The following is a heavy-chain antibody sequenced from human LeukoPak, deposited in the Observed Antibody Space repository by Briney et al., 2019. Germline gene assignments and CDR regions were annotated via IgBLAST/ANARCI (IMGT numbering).Heavy chain of an antibody. CDR1: GGSVSSGSYY. V-gene: IGHV4-61*01. J-gene: IGHJ4*02. CDR2: IYYSGST. Sequence: PSETLSLTCTVSGGSVSSGSYYWSWIRQPPGKGLEWIGYIYYSGSTNYNPSLKSRFSISVDTSKNQFSLKLSSVTAADTAVYYCARLSYRVSHFDYWGQGTLVTVSS. CDR3: ARLSYRVSHFDY. D-gene: IGHD5/OR15-5a*01.